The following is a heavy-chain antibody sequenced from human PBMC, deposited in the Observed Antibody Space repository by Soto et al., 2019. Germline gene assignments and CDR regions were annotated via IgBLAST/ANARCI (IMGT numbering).Heavy chain of an antibody. V-gene: IGHV6-1*01. CDR1: GDRVSSNSAA. CDR2: TYYRSKWYN. CDR3: AREVASEWLLFAYGMDV. J-gene: IGHJ6*02. D-gene: IGHD3-3*01. Sequence: PSQTLSLTCAISGDRVSSNSAAWNWIRQSPSRGLEWLGRTYYRSKWYNDYAVSVKSRITINPDTSKNQFSLQLNSVTPEDTAVYYCAREVASEWLLFAYGMDVWGQCPTVTVS.